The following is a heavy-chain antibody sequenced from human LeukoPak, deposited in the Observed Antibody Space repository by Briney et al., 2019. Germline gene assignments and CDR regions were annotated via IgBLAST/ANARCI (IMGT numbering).Heavy chain of an antibody. CDR1: GFTFSSYS. V-gene: IGHV3-21*01. CDR3: ARDLTGTLSMDV. D-gene: IGHD1-20*01. CDR2: ISSSSSYI. Sequence: GGSLRLSCAASGFTFSSYSMNWVRQAPGKGLEWVSSISSSSSYIYYADSVKGRFAISRDNAKNSLYLQMNSLRAEDTAVYYCARDLTGTLSMDVWGKGTTVTVSS. J-gene: IGHJ6*03.